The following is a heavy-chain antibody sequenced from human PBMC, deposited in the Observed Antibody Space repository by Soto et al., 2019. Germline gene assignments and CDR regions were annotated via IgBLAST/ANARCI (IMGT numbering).Heavy chain of an antibody. Sequence: ASVKVSCKASGYTFTSNGISWVRQAPGQGLEWMGWISADKGNTNYAQKFQGRVTMTRDTSTSTAYMELRRLRSDDTAVYYCARDPPGYCSGGSCFNFDYWGQGTLVTVSS. J-gene: IGHJ4*02. V-gene: IGHV1-18*01. D-gene: IGHD2-15*01. CDR1: GYTFTSNG. CDR3: ARDPPGYCSGGSCFNFDY. CDR2: ISADKGNT.